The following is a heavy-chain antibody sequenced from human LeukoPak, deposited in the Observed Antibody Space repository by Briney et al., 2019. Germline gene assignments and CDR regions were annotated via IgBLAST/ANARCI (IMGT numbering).Heavy chain of an antibody. CDR2: IYYSGST. CDR1: GGSISSSSYY. Sequence: SSETLSLTCTVSGGSISSSSYYWGWIRQPPGKGLEWIGSIYYSGSTYYNPSLKSRVTISVDTSKNQFSLKLSSVTAADTAVYYCARGSGGRVPAAGLHYMDVWGKGTTVTVSS. D-gene: IGHD2-2*01. V-gene: IGHV4-39*07. J-gene: IGHJ6*03. CDR3: ARGSGGRVPAAGLHYMDV.